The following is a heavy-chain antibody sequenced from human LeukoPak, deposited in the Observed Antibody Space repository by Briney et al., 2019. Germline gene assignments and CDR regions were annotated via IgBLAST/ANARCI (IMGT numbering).Heavy chain of an antibody. CDR3: ASPAVYSSSWYYFDY. D-gene: IGHD6-13*01. Sequence: GGSLRLSCAASGFTFSSFGMQWVRQAPGKGLEWVAVISYDGSSKYYADSVKGRFTISRDNSKNTLYLQMNSLRAEDTAVYYCASPAVYSSSWYYFDYWGQGTLVTVSS. CDR2: ISYDGSSK. CDR1: GFTFSSFG. V-gene: IGHV3-30*03. J-gene: IGHJ4*02.